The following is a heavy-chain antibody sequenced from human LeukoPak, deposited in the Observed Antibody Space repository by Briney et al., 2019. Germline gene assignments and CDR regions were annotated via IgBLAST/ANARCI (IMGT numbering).Heavy chain of an antibody. CDR2: IRYSGST. CDR1: GGSISSYY. V-gene: IGHV4-59*08. Sequence: SETLSLTCTVSGGSISSYYWNWIRQPPGKGLEWIGHIRYSGSTSYNPSHKSRVTISLDTPKNQFSLRLSSVTAADTAVYYCVRTFCSSTTCYGADFFDYWGQGTLVTVSS. D-gene: IGHD2-2*01. CDR3: VRTFCSSTTCYGADFFDY. J-gene: IGHJ4*02.